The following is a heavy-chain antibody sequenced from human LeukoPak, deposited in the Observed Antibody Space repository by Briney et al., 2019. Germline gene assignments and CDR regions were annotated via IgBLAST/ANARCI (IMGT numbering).Heavy chain of an antibody. CDR3: AREGGPYRPLDY. CDR2: VNLQGST. V-gene: IGHV4-59*12. CDR1: GGSISSYY. Sequence: SETLSLTCTVSGGSISSYYWSWIRQPPGKGLEWIGEVNLQGSTNYNPSLMRRVAISVDTSANHVSLQLTSVTAAGTAVYYCAREGGPYRPLDYSGQGTLVTVSS. J-gene: IGHJ4*02.